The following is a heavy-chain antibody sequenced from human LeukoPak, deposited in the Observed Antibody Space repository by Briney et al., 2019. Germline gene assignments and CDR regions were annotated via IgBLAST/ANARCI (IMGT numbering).Heavy chain of an antibody. Sequence: GGSLRLSCAASGFTVSSNYMSWARQAPGKGLEWVSVIYSGGSTYYADSVKGRFTIFRDNSKNTLYLQMNSLRAEDTAVYYCARDSIVGATYAFDIWGQGTMVTVSS. CDR1: GFTVSSNY. D-gene: IGHD1-26*01. J-gene: IGHJ3*02. V-gene: IGHV3-66*02. CDR3: ARDSIVGATYAFDI. CDR2: IYSGGST.